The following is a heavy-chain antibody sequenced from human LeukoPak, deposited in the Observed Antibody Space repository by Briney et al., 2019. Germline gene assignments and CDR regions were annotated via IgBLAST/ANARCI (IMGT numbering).Heavy chain of an antibody. J-gene: IGHJ4*02. D-gene: IGHD2-15*01. Sequence: PSETLSLTCSVSGGPISSYYWSWIRQPPGKGLEWIGYISYSGNTNYNPSLKSRVTISVDTSKNQFSLKLSSVTAADTAVYYCATRSTGVAATFDSWGQGALVTVSS. V-gene: IGHV4-59*01. CDR1: GGPISSYY. CDR3: ATRSTGVAATFDS. CDR2: ISYSGNT.